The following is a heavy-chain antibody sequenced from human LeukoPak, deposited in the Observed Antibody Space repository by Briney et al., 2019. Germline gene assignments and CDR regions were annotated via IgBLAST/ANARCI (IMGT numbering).Heavy chain of an antibody. D-gene: IGHD3-10*01. CDR1: GYTFTSYD. CDR2: MNPNSGNT. J-gene: IGHJ6*02. CDR3: ARPRFGELLWPSGDYGMDV. V-gene: IGHV1-8*01. Sequence: ASVKVSCKASGYTFTSYDTNWVRQATGQGLEWMGWMNPNSGNTGYAQKFQGRVTMTRNTSISTAYMELSSLRFEDTAVYYCARPRFGELLWPSGDYGMDVWGQGTTVTVSS.